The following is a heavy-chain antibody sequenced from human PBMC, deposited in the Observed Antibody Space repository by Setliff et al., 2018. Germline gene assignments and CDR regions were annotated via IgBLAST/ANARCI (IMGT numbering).Heavy chain of an antibody. CDR3: ARDHVYGSQYYYYYYGMDV. V-gene: IGHV3-33*01. CDR1: GFTFSSYG. CDR2: IWYDGSNK. J-gene: IGHJ6*02. D-gene: IGHD3-10*01. Sequence: GGSLRLSCAASGFTFSSYGMHWVRQAPGKGLEWVAVIWYDGSNKYYADSVKGRFTISRDNSKNTLYLQMNSLRAEDTALYYCARDHVYGSQYYYYYYGMDVWGQGTTVTVSS.